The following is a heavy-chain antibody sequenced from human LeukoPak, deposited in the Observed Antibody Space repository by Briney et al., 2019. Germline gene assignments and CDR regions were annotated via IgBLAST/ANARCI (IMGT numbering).Heavy chain of an antibody. CDR2: ISYDGSNK. CDR3: AKEYCSNSVCHSLDC. Sequence: PGGSLRLSCAASGFTFSSSGMHWVRQAPGKGLEWVAVISYDGSNKYYADSVKGRFTFSRDNSKNTLYVQMNSLRAEDTAVYYCAKEYCSNSVCHSLDCWGQGTLVTVSS. CDR1: GFTFSSSG. V-gene: IGHV3-30*18. D-gene: IGHD2-8*01. J-gene: IGHJ4*02.